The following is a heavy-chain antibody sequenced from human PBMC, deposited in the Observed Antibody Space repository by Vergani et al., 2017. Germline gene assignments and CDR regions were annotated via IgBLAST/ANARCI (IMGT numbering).Heavy chain of an antibody. V-gene: IGHV3-7*01. D-gene: IGHD3-9*01. CDR3: AREYYDILTGYPLPNAFDI. J-gene: IGHJ3*02. CDR2: IKQDGSEK. Sequence: EVQLVESGGGLVQPGGSLRLSCAASGFTFSSYWMSWVRQAPGKGLEWVANIKQDGSEKYYVDSVKGRFTITRDNAKNSLYLQMNSLRAEDTAVYYCAREYYDILTGYPLPNAFDIWGQGTMVTVSS. CDR1: GFTFSSYW.